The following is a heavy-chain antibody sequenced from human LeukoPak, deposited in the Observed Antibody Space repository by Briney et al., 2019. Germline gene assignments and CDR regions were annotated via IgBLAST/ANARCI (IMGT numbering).Heavy chain of an antibody. CDR2: IYYSGST. Sequence: KPSETLSLTCTVSGASISSYYWSWIRQPPGKGLEWIGYIYYSGSTNYNPSLKSRVTISVDTSKNQFSLKLSSVTAADTAVYYCARGGYDFWSGPSYYMDVWGKGTTVTVSS. J-gene: IGHJ6*03. V-gene: IGHV4-59*01. D-gene: IGHD3-3*01. CDR3: ARGGYDFWSGPSYYMDV. CDR1: GASISSYY.